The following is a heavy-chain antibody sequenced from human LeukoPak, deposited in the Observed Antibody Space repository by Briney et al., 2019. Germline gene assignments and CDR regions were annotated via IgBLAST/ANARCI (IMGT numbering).Heavy chain of an antibody. J-gene: IGHJ4*02. CDR3: ARGHSIAARRGHDY. D-gene: IGHD6-6*01. V-gene: IGHV4-4*07. CDR2: IYTSGST. CDR1: GGSISSYY. Sequence: SETLSLTXTVSGGSISSYYWSWIRQPAGKGLEWIGRIYTSGSTNYNPSLKSRVTMSVDTSKNQLFLKLSSVTAADTAVYYCARGHSIAARRGHDYWGQGTLVTVSS.